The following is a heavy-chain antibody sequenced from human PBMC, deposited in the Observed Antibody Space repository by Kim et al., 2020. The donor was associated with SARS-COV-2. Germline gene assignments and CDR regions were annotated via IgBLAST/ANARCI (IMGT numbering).Heavy chain of an antibody. CDR1: GGAISSYY. D-gene: IGHD6-19*01. V-gene: IGHV4-59*01. CDR3: ARAESSGWYGGAGYWYFDL. J-gene: IGHJ2*01. CDR2: IYYSGST. Sequence: ETLSLTCTVSGGAISSYYWSWIRQPPGKGLEWIGYIYYSGSTKYNPSLKSRVTISVDTSKNQFSLKLTSVTAADTAVYYCARAESSGWYGGAGYWYFDLWGRGTLVTVSS.